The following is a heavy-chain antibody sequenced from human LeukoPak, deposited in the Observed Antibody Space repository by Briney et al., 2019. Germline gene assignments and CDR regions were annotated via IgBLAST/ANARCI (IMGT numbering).Heavy chain of an antibody. D-gene: IGHD3-10*02. J-gene: IGHJ4*02. CDR3: IRETHVGLHLEY. Sequence: GGSLRLSCAASGFTFTTYWMHWVRQVPGKGLVWVARINTDGRVTTYADSVKGRFTVSRDNAENTLYLQMSDLRPEDTAIYYCIRETHVGLHLEYWGQGTLATVTS. CDR2: INTDGRVT. V-gene: IGHV3-74*03. CDR1: GFTFTTYW.